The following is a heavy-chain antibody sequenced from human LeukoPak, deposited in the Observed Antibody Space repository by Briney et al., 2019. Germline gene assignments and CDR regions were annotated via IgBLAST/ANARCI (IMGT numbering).Heavy chain of an antibody. CDR1: GFTFSSYS. CDR2: ISSSSSYI. J-gene: IGHJ3*02. CDR3: ARAVLPHRTLDAFDI. D-gene: IGHD3-10*01. Sequence: AGGSLRLSCAASGFTFSSYSMNWVRQAPGKGLEWVSSISSSSSYIYYADSVKGRFTISRDNAKNSLYLQMNSLRAEDTAVYYCARAVLPHRTLDAFDIWGQGTMVTVSS. V-gene: IGHV3-21*01.